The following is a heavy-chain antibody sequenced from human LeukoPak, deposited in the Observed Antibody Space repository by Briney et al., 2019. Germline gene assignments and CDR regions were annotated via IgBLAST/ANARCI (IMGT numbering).Heavy chain of an antibody. CDR3: ARRKAAGGTEIGY. CDR2: MNPNSGNT. CDR1: GYTFTSYD. J-gene: IGHJ4*02. Sequence: GASVKVSCKASGYTFTSYDINWVRQAPGQGLEWMGWMNPNSGNTGYAQKFQGRVTMTRNTSISTAYMELSSLISEDTAMYYCARRKAAGGTEIGYWGQETLVTFSS. D-gene: IGHD6-13*01. V-gene: IGHV1-8*01.